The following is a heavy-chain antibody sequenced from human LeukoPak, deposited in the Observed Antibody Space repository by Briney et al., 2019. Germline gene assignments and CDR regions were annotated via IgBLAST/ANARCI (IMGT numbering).Heavy chain of an antibody. Sequence: GASVKVSCKASGYTFTTYYIRWVRQAPGQGLEWMGIINPGGGSTRYAQKFQGRVTMTRDTSTSTVYMELSSLRSEDTAMYHCARKYDSRGGSDAFDIWGQGTMVTVSS. CDR2: INPGGGST. CDR1: GYTFTTYY. D-gene: IGHD3-3*01. CDR3: ARKYDSRGGSDAFDI. J-gene: IGHJ3*02. V-gene: IGHV1-46*01.